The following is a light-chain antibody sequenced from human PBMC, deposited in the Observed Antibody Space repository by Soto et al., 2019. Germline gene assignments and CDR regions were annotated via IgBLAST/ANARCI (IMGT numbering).Light chain of an antibody. CDR3: QQYNIYSWT. V-gene: IGKV1-5*01. CDR1: QTISKF. CDR2: DAS. J-gene: IGKJ1*01. Sequence: DIQMTQSPSTLSASVGERITISCRASQTISKFLAWYQQKPGKAPKLLIYDASTLESGVPLRFRGSGSGTEFALTITSLQPDDFATYYCQQYNIYSWTFGQGTKVEIK.